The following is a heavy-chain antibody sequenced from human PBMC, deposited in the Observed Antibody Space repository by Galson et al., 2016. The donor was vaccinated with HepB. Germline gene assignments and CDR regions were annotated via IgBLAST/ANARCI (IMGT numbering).Heavy chain of an antibody. CDR2: IIPMYGTT. V-gene: IGHV1-69*06. D-gene: IGHD2-15*01. CDR3: VGGVAGYCTGGSCYRDWAYYHMDV. Sequence: SVKVSCKASGGTSSIYAMSWVRQAPGQGLEWMGGIIPMYGTTNHAQKFLGRVTITADKSTGTAHMELSSLRFEDTAVYYCVGGVAGYCTGGSCYRDWAYYHMDVWGKGTTVTVSS. CDR1: GGTSSIYA. J-gene: IGHJ6*03.